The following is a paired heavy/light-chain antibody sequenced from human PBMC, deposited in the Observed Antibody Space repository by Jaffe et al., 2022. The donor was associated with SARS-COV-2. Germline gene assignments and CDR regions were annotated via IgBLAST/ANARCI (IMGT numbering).Heavy chain of an antibody. CDR3: ATWAGYSHGPGNYLGPFDY. D-gene: IGHD3-10*01. Sequence: EVQLVESGGGLVQPGGSLRLSCAASGFAFSTYGLNWVRQAPGKGLEWVSHIGGSGSTIYYADSVKGRFTISRDNAKNSLYLQMDSLRAEDTAVYYCATWAGYSHGPGNYLGPFDYWGQGTLVTVSS. V-gene: IGHV3-48*01. CDR2: IGGSGSTI. J-gene: IGHJ4*02. CDR1: GFAFSTYG.
Light chain of an antibody. Sequence: QSVLTQPPSVSGAPGQRVTISCTGSSSNIGAGYDVHWYQQLPGTAPKLLIYGNSNRPSGVPDRFSGSKSGTSASLAISGLQTEDEADYYCQSYDSSVSAFLYVFGTGTKVTVL. CDR2: GNS. CDR1: SSNIGAGYD. CDR3: QSYDSSVSAFLYV. V-gene: IGLV1-40*01. J-gene: IGLJ1*01.